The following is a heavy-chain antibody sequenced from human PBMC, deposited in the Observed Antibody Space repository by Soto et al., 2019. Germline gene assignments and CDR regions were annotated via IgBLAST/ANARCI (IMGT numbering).Heavy chain of an antibody. CDR3: ARDRIVFNY. CDR2: VTTDTI. Sequence: QVQLVESGGGLVKAGGPLTLSCAASGFTFSDYFMTWIRQAPGKGLEWVSYVTTDTIHYADAVKGRFTLSRDSAKNSLYLQMINLRAEDTGVYYCARDRIVFNYWGQGALVTVSS. CDR1: GFTFSDYF. V-gene: IGHV3-11*01. D-gene: IGHD2-15*01. J-gene: IGHJ4*02.